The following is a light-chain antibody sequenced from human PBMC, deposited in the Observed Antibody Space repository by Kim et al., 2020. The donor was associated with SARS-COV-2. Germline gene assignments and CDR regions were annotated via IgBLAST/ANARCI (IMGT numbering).Light chain of an antibody. CDR3: ATWDDSLSAWV. J-gene: IGLJ3*02. CDR1: GSSIGSNG. V-gene: IGLV1-47*01. Sequence: QGVTISCSGRGSSIGSNGVAGFQHLPGTAPKLLIHRSDQRPSGVPDRSSGSKSGTSASLAISGLRAEDEADYYCATWDDSLSAWVFGGGTQLTVL. CDR2: RSD.